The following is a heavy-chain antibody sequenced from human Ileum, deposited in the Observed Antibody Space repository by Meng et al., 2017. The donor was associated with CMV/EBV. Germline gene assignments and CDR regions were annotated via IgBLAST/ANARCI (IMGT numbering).Heavy chain of an antibody. CDR2: INHSGST. D-gene: IGHD1-1*01. Sequence: SETLSLTCAVYGGSFSGYYWSWIRQPPGKGLEWIGEINHSGSTNYNPSLKSRVTISVDTSKNQFSLKLSSVTAADTAVYYYARGRYPYYFDYWGQGTLVTVSS. V-gene: IGHV4-34*01. J-gene: IGHJ4*02. CDR3: ARGRYPYYFDY. CDR1: GGSFSGYY.